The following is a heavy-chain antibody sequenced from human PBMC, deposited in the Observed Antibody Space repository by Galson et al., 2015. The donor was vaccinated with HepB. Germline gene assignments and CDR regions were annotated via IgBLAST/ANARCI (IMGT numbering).Heavy chain of an antibody. CDR1: GFTFTSSA. D-gene: IGHD4-11*01. V-gene: IGHV1-58*01. CDR2: IVVGSGNT. Sequence: SVKVSCKASGFTFTSSAVQWVRQARGQRLEWIGWIVVGSGNTNYAQKFQERVTITRDMSTSTAYMELSSLRSEDTAVYYCAADLTGYYYYYGMDVWGQGTTVTVSS. CDR3: AADLTGYYYYYGMDV. J-gene: IGHJ6*02.